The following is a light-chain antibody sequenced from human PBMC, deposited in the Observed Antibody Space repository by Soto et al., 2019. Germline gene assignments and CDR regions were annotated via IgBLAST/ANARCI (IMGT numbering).Light chain of an antibody. CDR2: SNN. CDR1: SSNIGRNP. J-gene: IGLJ2*01. V-gene: IGLV1-44*01. CDR3: ATWDDSLYGMV. Sequence: QSVLTQPPSASETPGQRVTISCSGSSSNIGRNPVNWYLQLPGTAPKLLIYSNNQRPSGVPDRVSASKSGTSASLTISGLQSEDEADYYCATWDDSLYGMVFGGGTKVTVL.